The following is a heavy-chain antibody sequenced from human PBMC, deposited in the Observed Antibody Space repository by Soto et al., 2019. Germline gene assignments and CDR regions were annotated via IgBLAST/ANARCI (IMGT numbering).Heavy chain of an antibody. V-gene: IGHV4-38-2*01. CDR2: IYDSGVT. CDR1: GYSISSGSY. Sequence: ETLSLTCAVSGYSISSGSYWGWIRQPPGKGLEWIVSIYDSGVTYYNPSLKSRVTTSVDTSENQFSLNLNSMTAADAAVYYCAMRASGEPPYYFDSWGQGTLVTVSS. D-gene: IGHD7-27*01. J-gene: IGHJ4*02. CDR3: AMRASGEPPYYFDS.